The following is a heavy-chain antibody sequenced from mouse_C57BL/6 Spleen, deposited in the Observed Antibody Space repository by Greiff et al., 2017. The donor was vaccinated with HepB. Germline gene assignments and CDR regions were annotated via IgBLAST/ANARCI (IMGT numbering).Heavy chain of an antibody. Sequence: VQLQQSGPGLVKPSQSLSLTCSVTGYSITSGYYWNWIRQFPGNKLEWMGYISYDGSNNYNPSLKNRISITRDTSKNQFFLKLNSVTTEDTATYYCARDEDDYDVAWFAYWGQGTLVTVSA. CDR3: ARDEDDYDVAWFAY. CDR2: ISYDGSN. V-gene: IGHV3-6*01. D-gene: IGHD2-4*01. CDR1: GYSITSGYY. J-gene: IGHJ3*01.